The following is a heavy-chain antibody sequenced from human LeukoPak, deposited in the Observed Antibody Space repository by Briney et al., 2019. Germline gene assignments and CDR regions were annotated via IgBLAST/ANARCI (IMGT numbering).Heavy chain of an antibody. V-gene: IGHV3-21*01. CDR1: GFTFSSYS. CDR3: ASAAVGTGDYFDY. J-gene: IGHJ4*02. CDR2: ISSSSSYI. D-gene: IGHD6-13*01. Sequence: PGGSLRLSYAASGFTFSSYSMNWVRQAPGKGLEWVSSISSSSSYIYYADSLKGRFTISRDNAKNSLYLQMNSLRAEDTAVYYCASAAVGTGDYFDYWGQGTLVTVSP.